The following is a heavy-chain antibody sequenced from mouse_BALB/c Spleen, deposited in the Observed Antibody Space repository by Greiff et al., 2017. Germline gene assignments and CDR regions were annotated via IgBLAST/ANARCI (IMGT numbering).Heavy chain of an antibody. CDR1: GYSFTSYW. CDR2: IYPGNSDT. Sequence: EVQLQQSGTVLARPGASVKMSCKASGYSFTSYWMHWVKQRPGQGLEWIGAIYPGNSDTSYNQKFKGKAKLTAVTSASTAYMELSSLTNEDSAVYYCTRLPRPSAWFAYWGQGTLVTVSA. D-gene: IGHD3-1*01. J-gene: IGHJ3*01. V-gene: IGHV1-5*01. CDR3: TRLPRPSAWFAY.